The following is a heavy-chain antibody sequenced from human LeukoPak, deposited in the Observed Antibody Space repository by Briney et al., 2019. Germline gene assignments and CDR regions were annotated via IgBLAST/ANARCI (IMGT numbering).Heavy chain of an antibody. CDR1: GYTLTELS. Sequence: ASVKVSCKVSGYTLTELSMRWVRQAPGKGLEWMGGIIPIFGTANYAQKFQGRVTVTADESTSTAYMELSSLRSEDTAVYYCARPGLQNNYYYGMDVWGQGTTVTVSS. J-gene: IGHJ6*02. D-gene: IGHD4-11*01. V-gene: IGHV1-69*13. CDR2: IIPIFGTA. CDR3: ARPGLQNNYYYGMDV.